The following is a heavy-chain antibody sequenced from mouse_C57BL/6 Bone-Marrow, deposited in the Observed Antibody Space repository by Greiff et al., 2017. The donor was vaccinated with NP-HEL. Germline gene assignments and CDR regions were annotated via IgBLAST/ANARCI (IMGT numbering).Heavy chain of an antibody. J-gene: IGHJ2*01. V-gene: IGHV1-53*01. Sequence: VQLQQPGTELVKPGASVKLSCKASGYTFTSYWMHWVKQRPGQGLEWIGNINPCNGGTNYNEKFKSKATLTVDKSSSTAYMQLSSLTSEDSAVYYCARGVTTVVASFDYWGQGTTLTVSS. D-gene: IGHD1-1*01. CDR1: GYTFTSYW. CDR3: ARGVTTVVASFDY. CDR2: INPCNGGT.